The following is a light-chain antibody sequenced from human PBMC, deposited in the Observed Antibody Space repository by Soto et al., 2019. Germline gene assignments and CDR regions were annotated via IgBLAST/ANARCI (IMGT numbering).Light chain of an antibody. V-gene: IGKV1-39*01. CDR3: QQTYSPPLT. Sequence: DIAMTQSPSSLSASVGDRVTITCRTSQTIDNNLTWYQQKPGEAPKLLIYASSTMHSGVSSRVSGSGSGTDFTLTITILQPDYVATYCCQQTYSPPLTFGGGTKVDVK. CDR1: QTIDNN. J-gene: IGKJ4*01. CDR2: ASS.